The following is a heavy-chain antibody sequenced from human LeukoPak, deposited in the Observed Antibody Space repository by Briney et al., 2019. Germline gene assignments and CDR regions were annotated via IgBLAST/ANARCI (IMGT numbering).Heavy chain of an antibody. Sequence: GGSLRLSCAASGFTFSSYAMHWVRQAPGKGLEWVAVISYDGSNKYYADSVKGRFTISRDNSKNTLYLQMDSLRAEDTAVYYCARAGSRWYFDLWGRGTLVTVSS. CDR1: GFTFSSYA. J-gene: IGHJ2*01. D-gene: IGHD1-1*01. CDR2: ISYDGSNK. CDR3: ARAGSRWYFDL. V-gene: IGHV3-30-3*01.